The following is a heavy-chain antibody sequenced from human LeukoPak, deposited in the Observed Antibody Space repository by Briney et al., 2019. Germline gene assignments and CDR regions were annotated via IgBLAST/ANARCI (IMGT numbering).Heavy chain of an antibody. Sequence: SETLSLTCTVSGGSISSYYWGWIRQPPGKGLEWIGYIYYSGSTNYNPSLKSRVTISVDTSKNQFSLKLSSVTAADTAVYYCARHSPDFWSGYYQAFDYWGQGTLVTVSS. CDR3: ARHSPDFWSGYYQAFDY. CDR2: IYYSGST. D-gene: IGHD3-3*01. J-gene: IGHJ4*02. CDR1: GGSISSYY. V-gene: IGHV4-59*08.